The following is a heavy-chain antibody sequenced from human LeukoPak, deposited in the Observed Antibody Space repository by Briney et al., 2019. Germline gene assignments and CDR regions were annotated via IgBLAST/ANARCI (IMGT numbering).Heavy chain of an antibody. Sequence: PSETLSLTCTVSGGSMSRYYWNWVRQPPGKGLEWIGYIYYSGSTDYNPSLKSRVTISLDTSKNQFSLKLSSVTAADTAVYYCAGHHPRNTVDFWGQGTLVTVSS. D-gene: IGHD2/OR15-2a*01. V-gene: IGHV4-59*08. CDR2: IYYSGST. CDR1: GGSMSRYY. J-gene: IGHJ4*02. CDR3: AGHHPRNTVDF.